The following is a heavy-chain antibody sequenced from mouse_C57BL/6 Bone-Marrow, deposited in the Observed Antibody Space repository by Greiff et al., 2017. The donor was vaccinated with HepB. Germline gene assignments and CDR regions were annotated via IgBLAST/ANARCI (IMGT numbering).Heavy chain of an antibody. J-gene: IGHJ3*01. CDR1: GFTFSSYA. Sequence: EVKLMESGGGLVKPGGSLKLSCAASGFTFSSYAMSWVRQTPEKRLEWVATISDGGSYTYYPDNVKGRFTISRDNAKNNLYLQMSHLKSEDTAMYYCARGYGSSYLAWFAYWGQGTLVTVSA. D-gene: IGHD1-1*01. V-gene: IGHV5-4*03. CDR3: ARGYGSSYLAWFAY. CDR2: ISDGGSYT.